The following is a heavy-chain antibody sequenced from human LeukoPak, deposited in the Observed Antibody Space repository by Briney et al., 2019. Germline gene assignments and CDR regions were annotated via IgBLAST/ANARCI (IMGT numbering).Heavy chain of an antibody. J-gene: IGHJ4*02. V-gene: IGHV4-30-4*01. CDR2: IYYSGST. Sequence: PSETLSLTCTVSGGSISSGDYYWSWIRQPPGKGLEWIGYIYYSGSTYYNPSLKSRVTISVDTSKNQFSLKLSSVTAADTAVYYCARESSNSWTAEGYWGQGTLVTVSS. CDR1: GGSISSGDYY. D-gene: IGHD6-13*01. CDR3: ARESSNSWTAEGY.